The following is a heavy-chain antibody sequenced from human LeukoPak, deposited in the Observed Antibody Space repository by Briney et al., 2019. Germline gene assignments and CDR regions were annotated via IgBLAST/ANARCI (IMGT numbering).Heavy chain of an antibody. CDR3: ARPSGKYYGSGSYSFDY. D-gene: IGHD3-10*01. Sequence: GGSLRISCAASGFTFSSYVMHWVRQAPGKGLEWVAGISYDGNNKYYADSVKGRFTISRDNSKNTVFLQMNSLRAEDTAVYYCARPSGKYYGSGSYSFDYWGQGTLVTVSS. J-gene: IGHJ4*02. CDR2: ISYDGNNK. CDR1: GFTFSSYV. V-gene: IGHV3-30*04.